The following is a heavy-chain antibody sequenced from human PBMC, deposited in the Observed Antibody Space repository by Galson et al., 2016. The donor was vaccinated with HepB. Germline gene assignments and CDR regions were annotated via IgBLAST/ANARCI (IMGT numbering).Heavy chain of an antibody. CDR1: GFTFSSYV. D-gene: IGHD2-15*01. J-gene: IGHJ4*02. Sequence: SLRLSCAASGFTFSSYVMHWVRQAPGEGLVWVSRISHDATVTTYADSAKGRFTISRDNAENSLYLQMNSVRAEDTAIYYCVPEPQETDSYSGYWGQGTLVTVSS. V-gene: IGHV3-74*03. CDR3: VPEPQETDSYSGY. CDR2: ISHDATVT.